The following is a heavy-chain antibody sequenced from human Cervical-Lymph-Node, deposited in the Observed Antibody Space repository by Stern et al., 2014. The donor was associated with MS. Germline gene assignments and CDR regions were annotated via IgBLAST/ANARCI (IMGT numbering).Heavy chain of an antibody. CDR2: TSSSGSDR. D-gene: IGHD6-19*01. Sequence: QVQLVESGGGLVKPGGSLRLSCAASGFRFSDFSMNWIRQAPGKGLEWVSYTSSSGSDRLYADSVKGRFTVSRDGAKNSVYLQMNSLRAEDTAIYYCARDRIAVDGNWFDTWGQGTLVSVSS. CDR3: ARDRIAVDGNWFDT. J-gene: IGHJ5*02. CDR1: GFRFSDFS. V-gene: IGHV3-11*01.